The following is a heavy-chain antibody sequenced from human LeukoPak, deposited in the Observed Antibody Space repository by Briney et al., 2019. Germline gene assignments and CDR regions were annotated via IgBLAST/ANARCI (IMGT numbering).Heavy chain of an antibody. Sequence: EGSLRLSCAASGFTFSSYGMYWVRQAPGKGLEWVAVISFDGSNKYYADSVRGRFTVSRDNSKDTLYLQMNSLRAEDTAVYYCAKDEIGAVAGLLDYWGQGILVTVSS. D-gene: IGHD6-19*01. V-gene: IGHV3-30*18. CDR3: AKDEIGAVAGLLDY. CDR1: GFTFSSYG. J-gene: IGHJ4*02. CDR2: ISFDGSNK.